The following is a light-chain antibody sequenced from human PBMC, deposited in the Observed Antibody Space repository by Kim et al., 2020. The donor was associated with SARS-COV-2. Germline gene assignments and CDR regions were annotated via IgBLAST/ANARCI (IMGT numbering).Light chain of an antibody. CDR1: HSSSNY. CDR3: QQYNKWWT. V-gene: IGKV3-15*01. J-gene: IGKJ1*01. Sequence: SGAQRERATLSGRASHSSSNYLAWYQQKPGQAPRLLFDGASTRATGTAARFSGRGSGKEFTLTSSSLQYEDFAFYYCQQYNKWWTFGQGTKVEIK. CDR2: GAS.